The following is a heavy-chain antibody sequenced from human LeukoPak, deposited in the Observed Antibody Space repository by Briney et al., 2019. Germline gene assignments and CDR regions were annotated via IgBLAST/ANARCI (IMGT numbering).Heavy chain of an antibody. Sequence: GGSLRLSCAASGFTFSSYSMNWVRQAPGRGLEWVSSISSSSSYIYYADSVKGRFTISRDNAKNSLYLQMNSLRAEDTAVYYCVRDGYDRSGYYYEGNYYYYMDVWGKGTTVTISS. V-gene: IGHV3-21*01. CDR2: ISSSSSYI. CDR1: GFTFSSYS. CDR3: VRDGYDRSGYYYEGNYYYYMDV. J-gene: IGHJ6*03. D-gene: IGHD3-22*01.